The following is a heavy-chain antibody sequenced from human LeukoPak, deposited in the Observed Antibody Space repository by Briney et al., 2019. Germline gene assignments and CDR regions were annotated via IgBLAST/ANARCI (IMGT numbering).Heavy chain of an antibody. V-gene: IGHV3-23*01. CDR1: GFIFSNYG. D-gene: IGHD6-13*01. CDR3: ARERWEYSSSGEDFDY. J-gene: IGHJ4*02. Sequence: GGSLRLSCAASGFIFSNYGMNWVRQAPGKGLEWVAAISASGSATSYADSVRGRFTISRDNSKSTTYLQMNSLRAEDTAVYYCARERWEYSSSGEDFDYWGQGTLVTVSS. CDR2: ISASGSAT.